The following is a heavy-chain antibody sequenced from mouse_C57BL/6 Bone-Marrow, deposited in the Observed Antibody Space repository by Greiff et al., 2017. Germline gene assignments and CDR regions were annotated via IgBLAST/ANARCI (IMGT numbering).Heavy chain of an antibody. CDR2: ISDGGSYT. J-gene: IGHJ4*01. Sequence: EVKLVESGGGLVKPGGSLKLSCAASGFTFSSYAMSWVRQTPEKRLEWVATISDGGSYTYYPDNVKGRFTISRDNAKNNLYLQMSHLKSEDTAMYYCARDQWDWLLYYAMDYWGQGTSVTVSS. CDR3: ARDQWDWLLYYAMDY. V-gene: IGHV5-4*01. D-gene: IGHD2-3*01. CDR1: GFTFSSYA.